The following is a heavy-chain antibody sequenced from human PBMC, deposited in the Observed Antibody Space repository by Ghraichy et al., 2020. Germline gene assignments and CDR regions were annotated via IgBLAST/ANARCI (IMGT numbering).Heavy chain of an antibody. CDR3: ARDSSPRGDYGMDV. Sequence: SETLSLTCTVSGGSISSGDYYWSWIRQHPGKGLEWIGYIHYSGRTNHNPSLKSRLIISVDKWENQFSLKLSSVTAADTAVYYCARDSSPRGDYGMDVWGQGTPVTVSS. J-gene: IGHJ6*02. CDR1: GGSISSGDYY. V-gene: IGHV4-31*03. CDR2: IHYSGRT.